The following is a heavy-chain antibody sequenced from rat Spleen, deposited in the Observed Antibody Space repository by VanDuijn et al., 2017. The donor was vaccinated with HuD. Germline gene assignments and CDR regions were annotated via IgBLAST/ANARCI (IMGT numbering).Heavy chain of an antibody. CDR3: TGPFDY. CDR1: GFTFNNYW. Sequence: EVQLVESGGGLVQPGRSLKLSCVASGFTFNNYWMTWIRQAPGKGLEGVASITNAGGSTYYLDSVKGRFTISRDNAKSTLYLQMNSLRSEDTATYFCTGPFDYWGQGVMVTVSS. V-gene: IGHV5-31*01. J-gene: IGHJ2*01. CDR2: ITNAGGST.